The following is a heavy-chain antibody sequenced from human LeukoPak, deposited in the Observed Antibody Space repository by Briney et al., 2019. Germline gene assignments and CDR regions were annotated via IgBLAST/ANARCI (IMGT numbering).Heavy chain of an antibody. CDR3: ARGQGYSYGY. CDR1: GGSFSGYY. V-gene: IGHV4-34*01. J-gene: IGHJ4*02. CDR2: INHSGST. D-gene: IGHD5-18*01. Sequence: PSETLSLTCAVYGGSFSGYYCSWIRQPPGKWLEWIGEINHSGSTNYNPSLKSRVTISLATSKNQFSLKLSSVTAADTAVYYCARGQGYSYGYWGQGTLVTVSS.